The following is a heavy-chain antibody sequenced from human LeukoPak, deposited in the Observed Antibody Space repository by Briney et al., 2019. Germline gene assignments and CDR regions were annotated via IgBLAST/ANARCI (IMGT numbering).Heavy chain of an antibody. CDR1: GFTFDDYA. Sequence: GGSLRLSCAASGFTFDDYAMHWVRQAPGKGLEWVSGISWNSGSIGYADSVKGRFIISRDNAKNSLYLQMNSLRAEDTAVYYCARAMVRGRYAFDIWGQGTMVTVSS. D-gene: IGHD3-10*01. J-gene: IGHJ3*02. CDR3: ARAMVRGRYAFDI. CDR2: ISWNSGSI. V-gene: IGHV3-9*01.